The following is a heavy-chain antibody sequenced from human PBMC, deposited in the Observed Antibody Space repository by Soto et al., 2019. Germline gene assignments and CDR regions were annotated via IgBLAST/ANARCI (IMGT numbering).Heavy chain of an antibody. J-gene: IGHJ4*02. CDR3: AKRRGAGGHFDY. CDR2: VSIGGST. D-gene: IGHD2-15*01. V-gene: IGHV3-23*01. Sequence: GGSLRLSCAASGFTFSIYAMGWVRQGPGKGLEWVAVVSIGGSTHYADSVRGRFTISRDNSKNTLSLQMNSLTAEDTAVYFCAKRRGAGGHFDYWGQGALVTVSS. CDR1: GFTFSIYA.